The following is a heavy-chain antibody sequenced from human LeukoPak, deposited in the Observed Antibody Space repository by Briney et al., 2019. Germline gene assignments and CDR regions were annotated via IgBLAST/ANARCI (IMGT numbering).Heavy chain of an antibody. J-gene: IGHJ6*02. V-gene: IGHV1-8*01. CDR1: GYTFTSYD. CDR2: MNPNSGNT. D-gene: IGHD6-13*01. Sequence: ASVKVSFKASGYTFTSYDINWVRQATGQGLEWMGWMNPNSGNTGYAQKFQGRVTMTRNTSISTAYMELSSLRSEDTAVYYCASWSSSWAYYYYYGMDVWGQGTTVTVSS. CDR3: ASWSSSWAYYYYYGMDV.